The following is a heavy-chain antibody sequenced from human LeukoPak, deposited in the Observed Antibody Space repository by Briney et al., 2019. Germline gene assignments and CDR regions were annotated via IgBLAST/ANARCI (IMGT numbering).Heavy chain of an antibody. D-gene: IGHD6-19*01. J-gene: IGHJ4*02. Sequence: SETLSLTCTVSGGSISSYYWSWIRQPAGKGLEWIGRIYTSGSTNYNPSLKSRVTMSVDTSKNQFSLKLNSVTTADTAVYFCTRRVAVTGTPKAYFDYWGQGILVTVSS. CDR1: GGSISSYY. V-gene: IGHV4-4*07. CDR3: TRRVAVTGTPKAYFDY. CDR2: IYTSGST.